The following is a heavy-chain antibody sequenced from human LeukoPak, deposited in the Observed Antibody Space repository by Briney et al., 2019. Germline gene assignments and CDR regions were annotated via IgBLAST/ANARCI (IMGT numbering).Heavy chain of an antibody. V-gene: IGHV3-48*04. J-gene: IGHJ4*02. CDR3: ARSFYYDTLTGYYFFDY. CDR2: ISSSSTTI. CDR1: GFTFSSYS. Sequence: GGSLRLSCAASGFTFSSYSINWVRQAPGKGLEWVSYISSSSTTIYYADSVKGRFTITRDNAKNSLYLQMNSLRAEDTAVYYCARSFYYDTLTGYYFFDYWGQGTLVTVSS. D-gene: IGHD3-9*01.